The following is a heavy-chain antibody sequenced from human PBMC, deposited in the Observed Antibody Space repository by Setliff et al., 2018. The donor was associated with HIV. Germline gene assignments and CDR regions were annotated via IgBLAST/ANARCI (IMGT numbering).Heavy chain of an antibody. CDR3: ARQGIVGVARDLDI. V-gene: IGHV4-38-2*01. D-gene: IGHD1-26*01. CDR2: VYHGGSA. CDR1: GYSISSSYY. J-gene: IGHJ3*02. Sequence: PSETLSLTCAVSGYSISSSYYWGWIRQPPGKGLEWIASVYHGGSAYYNPSLKSRVTTSVDTSKNQFSLRLSSVTAADTAVYDCARQGIVGVARDLDIWGQGTKVTVSS.